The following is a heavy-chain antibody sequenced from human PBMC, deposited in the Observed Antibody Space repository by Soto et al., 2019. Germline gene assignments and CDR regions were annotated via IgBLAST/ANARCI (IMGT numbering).Heavy chain of an antibody. J-gene: IGHJ5*02. D-gene: IGHD3-10*01. CDR1: GYTFSTYA. V-gene: IGHV1-3*01. CDR3: ARDPLNSLSELDH. CDR2: LNPSNDNS. Sequence: QVQLVQSGAEVKKPGASVKVSCKASGYTFSTYAIDWVRQAPGQGLEWMGWLNPSNDNSRYSKKFQGRVNMTRDTSASTAYMELKNLTSEDTAVYYCARDPLNSLSELDHWGQGALVTVSS.